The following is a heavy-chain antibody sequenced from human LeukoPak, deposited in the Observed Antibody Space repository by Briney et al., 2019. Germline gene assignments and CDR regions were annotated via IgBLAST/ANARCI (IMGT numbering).Heavy chain of an antibody. Sequence: GGSLRLSCAASGFTFSNAWMSWVRQAPGKGLVWVSRINSDGSSTSYADSVKGRFTISRDNAKNTLYLQMNSLRAEDTAVYYCARDLIAVAGRDGNWFDPWGQGTLVTVSS. D-gene: IGHD6-19*01. CDR2: INSDGSST. V-gene: IGHV3-74*01. CDR1: GFTFSNAW. CDR3: ARDLIAVAGRDGNWFDP. J-gene: IGHJ5*02.